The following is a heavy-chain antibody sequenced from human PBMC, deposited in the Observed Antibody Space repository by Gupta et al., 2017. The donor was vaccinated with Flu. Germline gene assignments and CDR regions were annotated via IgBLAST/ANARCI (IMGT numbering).Heavy chain of an antibody. J-gene: IGHJ4*02. CDR2: IIATFPTA. D-gene: IGHD2-21*02. V-gene: IGHV1-69*01. Sequence: QVQLVQSGAEVEKTGSSVKVSCKASGGTFSSYIISWVRQAPGQGLEWMGGIIATFPTANYAQRFQGRVTITADVSTSTAYMEVSSLTSEDTAVYYCARVRGCGGDCYFFDFWGQGTLVTVSS. CDR3: ARVRGCGGDCYFFDF. CDR1: GGTFSSYI.